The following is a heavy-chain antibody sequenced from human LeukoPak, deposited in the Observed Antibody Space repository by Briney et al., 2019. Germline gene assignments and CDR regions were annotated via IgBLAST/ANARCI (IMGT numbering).Heavy chain of an antibody. CDR1: GFTFSSNG. D-gene: IGHD6-19*01. CDR3: VAGSGWRFDY. V-gene: IGHV3-33*03. Sequence: GGSLRLSCAASGFTFSSNGMLWVRRAPGKGLEWVALIWYDGSNKYYADSVKGRFTISRDNAKNSLYVQMNSLRVEDTAVYYCVAGSGWRFDYWGQGTLVTVSS. CDR2: IWYDGSNK. J-gene: IGHJ4*02.